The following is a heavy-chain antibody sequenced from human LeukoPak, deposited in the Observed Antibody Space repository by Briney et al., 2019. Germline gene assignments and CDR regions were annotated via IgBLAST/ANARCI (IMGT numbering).Heavy chain of an antibody. V-gene: IGHV1-24*01. Sequence: ASVKLSCKVSGYTLTELSMHWVRQTPGKGLEWMGGFDPEDGETLYAQKSQGRVTMTEDASTDTAYMVLSSLRTEDTAAYYCATDQRGAGLGFRYGSGSYNGMDVWGQGTTVTVSS. CDR3: ATDQRGAGLGFRYGSGSYNGMDV. CDR1: GYTLTELS. CDR2: FDPEDGET. J-gene: IGHJ6*02. D-gene: IGHD3-10*01.